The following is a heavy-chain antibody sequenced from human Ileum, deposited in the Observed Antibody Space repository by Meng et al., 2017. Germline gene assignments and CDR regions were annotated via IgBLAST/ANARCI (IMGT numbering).Heavy chain of an antibody. V-gene: IGHV1-2*06. CDR3: AIITAGGA. D-gene: IGHD1-20*01. CDR2: INPNSGGT. CDR1: GYTFTGYH. J-gene: IGHJ5*02. Sequence: QVQLVQSGAEGKKPGASVKVSCKASGYTFTGYHMHWVRQAPGQGLEWMGRINPNSGGTIYAQKFQGRVTMTRDTSISTGYMELSRLRSDDTAVYYCAIITAGGAWGQGTLVTVSS.